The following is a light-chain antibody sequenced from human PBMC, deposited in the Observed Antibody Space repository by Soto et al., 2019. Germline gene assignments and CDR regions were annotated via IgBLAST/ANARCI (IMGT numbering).Light chain of an antibody. J-gene: IGKJ1*01. CDR3: QQYSNWPRT. V-gene: IGKV3-15*01. CDR1: RSVSSN. Sequence: EIVMTQSPATLSVSPGERATLSCRASRSVSSNLAWYQQRPGQAPRILIYGASTRATDIPPRFSGSGSGTECILTISSLQSEDVAVYYCQQYSNWPRTFGQGTKVDIK. CDR2: GAS.